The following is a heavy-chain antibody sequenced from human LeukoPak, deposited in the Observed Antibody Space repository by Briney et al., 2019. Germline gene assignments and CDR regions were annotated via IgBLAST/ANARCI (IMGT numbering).Heavy chain of an antibody. CDR3: ARGVRGVKTYFDY. Sequence: SETLSLTCAVSGYSISSGYYWGWIRQPPGKGLEWIGSTYHSGSTYYNPSLKSRVTITVDTSKNQFSLKLSSVTAADTAVYYCARGVRGVKTYFDYWGQGTLVTVSS. CDR2: TYHSGST. V-gene: IGHV4-38-2*01. J-gene: IGHJ4*02. D-gene: IGHD3-10*01. CDR1: GYSISSGYY.